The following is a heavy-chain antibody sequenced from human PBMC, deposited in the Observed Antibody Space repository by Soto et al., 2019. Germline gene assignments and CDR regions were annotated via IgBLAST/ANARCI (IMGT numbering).Heavy chain of an antibody. V-gene: IGHV2-5*02. CDR1: GFSLSTSGVG. J-gene: IGHJ6*02. D-gene: IGHD2-15*01. CDR2: IYWDDDK. Sequence: QITLKESGPTLVKPTQTLTLTCTFSGFSLSTSGVGVGWIRQPPGKALEWLALIYWDDDKRYSPSLTSRLTIXKXTXXNHVVLTMTNMDPVDTATYYCAHVLVVVANYGMDVWGQGTTVTVSS. CDR3: AHVLVVVANYGMDV.